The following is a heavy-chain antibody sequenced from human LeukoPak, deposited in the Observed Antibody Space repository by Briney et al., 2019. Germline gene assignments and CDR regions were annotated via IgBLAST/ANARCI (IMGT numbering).Heavy chain of an antibody. V-gene: IGHV3-30*18. D-gene: IGHD4-17*01. CDR1: GFTFSSYG. CDR2: ISYDGSNK. Sequence: GGSLRLSCAASGFTFSSYGMHWVRQAPGKGLEWAAVISYDGSNKYYADSVKGRFTISRDNSKNTLYLQMNSLRAEDTAVYYCAKDRDYGDYVYYYGMDVWGQGTTVTVSS. CDR3: AKDRDYGDYVYYYGMDV. J-gene: IGHJ6*02.